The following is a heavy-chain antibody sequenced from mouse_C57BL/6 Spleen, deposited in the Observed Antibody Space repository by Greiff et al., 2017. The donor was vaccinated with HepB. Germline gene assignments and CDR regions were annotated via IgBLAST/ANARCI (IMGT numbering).Heavy chain of an antibody. CDR3: ARQGGSSTGYFDV. Sequence: EVKLMESGGDLVKPGGSLKLSCAASGFTFSSYGMSWVRQTPDKRLEWVATISSGGSYTYYPDSVKGRFTISRDNAKNTLYLQMSSLKSEDTAMYYCARQGGSSTGYFDVWGTGTTVTVSS. J-gene: IGHJ1*03. CDR2: ISSGGSYT. CDR1: GFTFSSYG. V-gene: IGHV5-6*01. D-gene: IGHD1-1*01.